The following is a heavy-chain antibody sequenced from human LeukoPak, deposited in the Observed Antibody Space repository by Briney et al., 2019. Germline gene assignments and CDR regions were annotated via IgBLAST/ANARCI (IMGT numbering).Heavy chain of an antibody. J-gene: IGHJ4*02. CDR2: ISVSGST. CDR3: ASHTTPSGIAVAGHFDY. Sequence: GSLRLSCAASGFTFRSYAMSWVRQAPGKGLEWVSGISVSGSTYYADSVKGRFTISRDNSKNTLYLQMNSLRAEDTAVYYCASHTTPSGIAVAGHFDYWGQGTLVTVSS. CDR1: GFTFRSYA. D-gene: IGHD6-19*01. V-gene: IGHV3-23*01.